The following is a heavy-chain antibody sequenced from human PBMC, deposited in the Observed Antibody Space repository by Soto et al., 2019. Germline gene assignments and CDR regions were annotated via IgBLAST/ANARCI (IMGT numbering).Heavy chain of an antibody. CDR3: ATLDQYIYGSDHPGYYYYGMDV. CDR1: GGTFSNYA. CDR2: IIPIFGTA. D-gene: IGHD5-18*01. V-gene: IGHV1-69*13. J-gene: IGHJ6*02. Sequence: GASVKVSCKASGGTFSNYAISWVRQAPGQGLEWMGGIIPIFGTANYAQKFQGRVTITADESTSTAYVELSSLRSEDTAVYYCATLDQYIYGSDHPGYYYYGMDVWGQGTTVTVSS.